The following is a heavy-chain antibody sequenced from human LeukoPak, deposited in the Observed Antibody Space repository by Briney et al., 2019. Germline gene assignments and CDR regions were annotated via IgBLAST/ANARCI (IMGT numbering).Heavy chain of an antibody. D-gene: IGHD1-14*01. CDR3: ARVDSPREPYYMDV. CDR2: IYYSGST. Sequence: SQTLSLTCTVSGGSISSGGYYWSWIRQHSGKGLEWIGYIYYSGSTYYNPSLKSRVTISVDTSKNQFSLKLSSVTAADTAVYYCARVDSPREPYYMDVWGKGTTVTVSS. CDR1: GGSISSGGYY. J-gene: IGHJ6*03. V-gene: IGHV4-31*03.